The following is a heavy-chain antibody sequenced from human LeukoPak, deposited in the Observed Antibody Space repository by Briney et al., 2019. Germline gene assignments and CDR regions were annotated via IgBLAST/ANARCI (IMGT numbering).Heavy chain of an antibody. CDR2: IYYSGST. V-gene: IGHV4-59*01. D-gene: IGHD6-19*01. J-gene: IGHJ4*02. CDR1: GGSISSYY. Sequence: PSETLSLTCTVSGGSISSYYWSWLRQPPGKGLEWIGYIYYSGSTNYNPSLRSRVTISVDTSKNQFSLKMSSGTAADTAVYYCARALLDVAEDYWGQGTLVTVSS. CDR3: ARALLDVAEDY.